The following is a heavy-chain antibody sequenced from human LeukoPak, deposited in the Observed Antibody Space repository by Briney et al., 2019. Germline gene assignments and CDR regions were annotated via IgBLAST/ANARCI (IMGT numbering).Heavy chain of an antibody. J-gene: IGHJ4*02. CDR3: ATYDSGWYLTY. V-gene: IGHV3-48*01. Sequence: GGSLRLSCAASGFTFSRSSMNWVRQAPGKGLEWVSFIDRDSSITYYADSVRGRLIISRDNARNSLFLQMNSLRAEDTAVYFCATYDSGWYLTYWGQGTLVTVSS. CDR2: IDRDSSIT. D-gene: IGHD6-19*01. CDR1: GFTFSRSS.